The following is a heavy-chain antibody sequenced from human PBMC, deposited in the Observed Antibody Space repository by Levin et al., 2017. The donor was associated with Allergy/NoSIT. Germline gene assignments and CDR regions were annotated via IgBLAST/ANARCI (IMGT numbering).Heavy chain of an antibody. J-gene: IGHJ4*02. V-gene: IGHV3-23*01. CDR3: AKGQYEFWSAYYGL. Sequence: GGSLRLSCAASGFAFNSYAMTWVRQAPGKGLEWVSGIGASGGATFYAASVKGRFTISRDNSKNTLKLYLPMNRLTADDTAVYYCAKGQYEFWSAYYGLWGQGTLVIVSS. CDR1: GFAFNSYA. CDR2: IGASGGAT. D-gene: IGHD3-3*01.